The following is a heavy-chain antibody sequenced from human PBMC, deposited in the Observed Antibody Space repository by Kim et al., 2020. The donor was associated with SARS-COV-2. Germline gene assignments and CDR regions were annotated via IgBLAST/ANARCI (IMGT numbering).Heavy chain of an antibody. J-gene: IGHJ4*02. V-gene: IGHV3-33*01. Sequence: GGSLRLSCAASGFTFSSYGMHWVRQAPGKGLEWVAVIWYDGSNKYYADSVKGRFTISRDNSKNTLYLQMNSLRAEDTAVYYCASSSIAHGWDDLDYWGQGTLVTVSS. CDR3: ASSSIAHGWDDLDY. D-gene: IGHD6-6*01. CDR1: GFTFSSYG. CDR2: IWYDGSNK.